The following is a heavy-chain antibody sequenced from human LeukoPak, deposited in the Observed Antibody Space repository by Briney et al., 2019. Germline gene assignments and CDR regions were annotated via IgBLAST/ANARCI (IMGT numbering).Heavy chain of an antibody. CDR3: TRLPSSGQTYFDY. D-gene: IGHD6-19*01. Sequence: SETLSLTCTVSGCSINSYYWSWIRQPPGKGLEWIGYISYSGSTNYNPSLKSRVTISVDTSKNQFSLKLSSVTAADTAVYYCTRLPSSGQTYFDYWGQGTLVTVSS. CDR1: GCSINSYY. V-gene: IGHV4-59*08. CDR2: ISYSGST. J-gene: IGHJ4*02.